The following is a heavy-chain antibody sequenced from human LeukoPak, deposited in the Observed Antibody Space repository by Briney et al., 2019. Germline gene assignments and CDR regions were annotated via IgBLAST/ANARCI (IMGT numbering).Heavy chain of an antibody. CDR3: ARDLKSRGVTKYYFDY. CDR2: IYHSGST. D-gene: IGHD3-10*01. CDR1: GYSISSGYY. V-gene: IGHV4-38-2*02. J-gene: IGHJ4*02. Sequence: SETLSLTCTVSGYSISSGYYWGWIRQPPGKGLEWIGSIYHSGSTYYNPSLKSRVTISVDTSKNQFSLKLSSVTAADTAVYYCARDLKSRGVTKYYFDYWGQGTLVTVSS.